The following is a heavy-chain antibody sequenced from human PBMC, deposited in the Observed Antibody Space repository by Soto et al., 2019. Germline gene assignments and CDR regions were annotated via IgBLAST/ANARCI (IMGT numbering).Heavy chain of an antibody. V-gene: IGHV3-21*06. CDR3: ARESEDLTSNFDY. CDR2: ISSTTNYI. Sequence: KAGGSLRLSCAASGFTFTRYSMNWVRQAPGKGLEWVSSISSTTNYIYYGDSMKGRFTISRDNAKNSLYLEMNRLSAEDTAVYYCARESEDLTSNFDYWGQGTLVTVSS. CDR1: GFTFTRYS. J-gene: IGHJ4*02.